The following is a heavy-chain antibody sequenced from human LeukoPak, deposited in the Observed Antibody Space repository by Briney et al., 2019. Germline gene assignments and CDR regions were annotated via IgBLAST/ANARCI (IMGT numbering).Heavy chain of an antibody. D-gene: IGHD2-2*01. CDR1: GFTFSSYA. Sequence: GGSLRLSCAASGFTFSSYAMHWVRQAPGKGLEWVAVISYDGSNKYYADSVKGRFTISRDNAKNSLYLQMNSLRDEDTAVYYCARDPYCSSTSCPYYYYGMDVWGQGTTVTVSS. CDR2: ISYDGSNK. V-gene: IGHV3-30-3*01. J-gene: IGHJ6*02. CDR3: ARDPYCSSTSCPYYYYGMDV.